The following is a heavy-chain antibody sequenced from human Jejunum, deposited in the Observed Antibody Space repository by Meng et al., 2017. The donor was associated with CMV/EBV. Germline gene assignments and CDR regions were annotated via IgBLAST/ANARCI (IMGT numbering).Heavy chain of an antibody. V-gene: IGHV1-2*02. CDR1: GYTFMNYY. J-gene: IGHJ3*02. Sequence: ASGYTFMNYYNHWVRQAPGQGPEWMGWVNPNSGDTKYAQKFQGSVTMTRDTSISTAYMELSRLRSADTAVYYCARVSGSYLGGLDIWGQGTMVTVSS. CDR3: ARVSGSYLGGLDI. CDR2: VNPNSGDT. D-gene: IGHD1-26*01.